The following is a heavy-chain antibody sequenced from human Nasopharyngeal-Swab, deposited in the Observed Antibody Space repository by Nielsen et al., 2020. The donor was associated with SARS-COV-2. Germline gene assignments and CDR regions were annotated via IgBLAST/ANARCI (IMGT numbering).Heavy chain of an antibody. CDR1: GYTFTSYG. D-gene: IGHD2-2*01. CDR3: ARAICSSTSCYRYYMDV. CDR2: ISAYNGNT. J-gene: IGHJ6*03. V-gene: IGHV1-18*01. Sequence: ASVNVSCKASGYTFTSYGISWVRQAPGQGLEWMGWISAYNGNTNYAQKLQGRVTMTTDTSTSTAYMELRSLRSDDTAVYYCARAICSSTSCYRYYMDVWGKGTTVTVSS.